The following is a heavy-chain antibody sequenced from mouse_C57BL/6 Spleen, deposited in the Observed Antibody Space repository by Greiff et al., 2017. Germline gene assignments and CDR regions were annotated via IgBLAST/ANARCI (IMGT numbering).Heavy chain of an antibody. CDR2: IYTGGGNT. V-gene: IGHV1-81*01. Sequence: VQLQQSGAELVRPGASVKLSCKASGYTFTSYGITWVKQIPGQGLEWIGTIYTGGGNTYYNENFKGKATLTADKATSTAYMQIGSLTSEDSAVYYCARGDNNSSVAFGDWGPGTTLTVS. J-gene: IGHJ2*01. CDR3: ARGDNNSSVAFGD. CDR1: GYTFTSYG. D-gene: IGHD1-1*01.